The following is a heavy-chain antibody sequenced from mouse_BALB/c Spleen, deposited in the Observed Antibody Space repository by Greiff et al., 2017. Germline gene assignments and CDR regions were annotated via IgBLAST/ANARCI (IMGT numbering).Heavy chain of an antibody. V-gene: IGHV1S22*01. CDR3: TRDYGYFDY. J-gene: IGHJ2*01. Sequence: LQQPGSELVRPGASVKLSCKASGYTFTSYWMHWVKQRPGQGLEWIGNIYPGSGSTNYDEKFKSKATLTVDTSSSTAYMQLSSLTSEDSAVYYCTRDYGYFDYWGQGTTLTVSS. CDR2: IYPGSGST. D-gene: IGHD1-1*01. CDR1: GYTFTSYW.